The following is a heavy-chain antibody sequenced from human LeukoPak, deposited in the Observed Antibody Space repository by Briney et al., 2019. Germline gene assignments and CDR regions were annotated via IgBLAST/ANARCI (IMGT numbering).Heavy chain of an antibody. Sequence: SETLSLTCAVYGGSFSGYYWSWIRQAPGKGLEWIGEINQSGTTKYNPSLETRLTISVDRPKNQFSLNLSSVTAADTAVYYCARGFLASNYNWFAPWGQGTLVTVSS. V-gene: IGHV4-34*01. CDR3: ARGFLASNYNWFAP. CDR2: INQSGTT. CDR1: GGSFSGYY. D-gene: IGHD1-1*01. J-gene: IGHJ5*02.